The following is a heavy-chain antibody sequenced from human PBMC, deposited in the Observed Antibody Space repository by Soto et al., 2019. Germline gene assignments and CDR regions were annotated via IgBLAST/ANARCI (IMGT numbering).Heavy chain of an antibody. Sequence: ASVKVSCKVSGYTLTELSMHWVRQAPGKGLEWMGGFDPEDGETIYAQKFQGRVTMTEDTSTDTADMELSSLRSEDTAVYYCATDLGNYYDYGMDVWGQGTTVTVSS. D-gene: IGHD6-13*01. CDR1: GYTLTELS. V-gene: IGHV1-24*01. J-gene: IGHJ6*02. CDR3: ATDLGNYYDYGMDV. CDR2: FDPEDGET.